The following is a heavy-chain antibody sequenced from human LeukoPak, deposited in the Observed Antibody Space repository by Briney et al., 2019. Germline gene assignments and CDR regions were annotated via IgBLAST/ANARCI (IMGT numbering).Heavy chain of an antibody. CDR1: GGSISSYY. CDR3: ARGGYYGSGYDFRFDP. J-gene: IGHJ5*02. D-gene: IGHD3-10*01. CDR2: IYYSGST. V-gene: IGHV4-59*01. Sequence: SETLSLTCTVSGGSISSYYWSWIRQPSGKGLEWIGYIYYSGSTNYKPSLKSRVTISVDTSKNQFSLKLSSVTAADTAVYYCARGGYYGSGYDFRFDPWGQGTLVTVSS.